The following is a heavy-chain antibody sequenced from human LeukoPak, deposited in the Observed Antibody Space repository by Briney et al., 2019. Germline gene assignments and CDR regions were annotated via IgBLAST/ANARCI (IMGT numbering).Heavy chain of an antibody. J-gene: IGHJ4*02. CDR3: AKSEFCCGGDCYSNYDY. Sequence: GGSLRLSCAASGFTFNDHWMHWVRQAPGKGLEWVSAISGSGGSTYYADSVKGRFTISRDNSKNTLYLQMNSLRAEDTAVYYCAKSEFCCGGDCYSNYDYWGQGTLVTVSS. D-gene: IGHD2-21*01. V-gene: IGHV3-23*01. CDR2: ISGSGGST. CDR1: GFTFNDHW.